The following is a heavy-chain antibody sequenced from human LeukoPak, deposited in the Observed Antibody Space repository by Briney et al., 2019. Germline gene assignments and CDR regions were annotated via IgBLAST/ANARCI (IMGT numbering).Heavy chain of an antibody. CDR3: ARKGGYSSGYYY. Sequence: GGSLRLSCTASGFTFSSYPFHWVRQAPGKGLQWVAVIGYDGVNKFYTDSVKGRFTISRDNAKNSLYLQMDSLRVEDTAVYFCARKGGYSSGYYYWGQGTLVTVSS. CDR2: IGYDGVNK. V-gene: IGHV3-30*04. D-gene: IGHD3-22*01. J-gene: IGHJ4*02. CDR1: GFTFSSYP.